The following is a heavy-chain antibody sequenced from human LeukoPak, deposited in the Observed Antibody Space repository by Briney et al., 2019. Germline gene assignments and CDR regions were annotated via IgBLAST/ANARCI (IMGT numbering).Heavy chain of an antibody. CDR2: INPSGGST. D-gene: IGHD6-6*01. Sequence: GASVKVSCKASGYTFTSYYMHWVRQTPGQGLEWMGIINPSGGSTSYAQKFQGRVTMTRDTSTSTVYMELSSLRSEDTAVYYCAREFEAARTLDYWGQGTLVTVSS. CDR1: GYTFTSYY. V-gene: IGHV1-46*01. J-gene: IGHJ4*02. CDR3: AREFEAARTLDY.